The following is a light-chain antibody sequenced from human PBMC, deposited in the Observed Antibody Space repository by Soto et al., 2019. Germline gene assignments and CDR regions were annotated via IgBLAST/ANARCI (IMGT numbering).Light chain of an antibody. Sequence: QSALTQPASVSGSPGQSITISCTTTSSYIGAYNYVSWYQQHTGKAPKLIIYDVTSRPSGVSNRFSGSKSDNTASLTISGLQAEDEADYFCSSHTVGSIVVFGGGTKLTVL. J-gene: IGLJ2*01. CDR1: SSYIGAYNY. CDR2: DVT. V-gene: IGLV2-14*03. CDR3: SSHTVGSIVV.